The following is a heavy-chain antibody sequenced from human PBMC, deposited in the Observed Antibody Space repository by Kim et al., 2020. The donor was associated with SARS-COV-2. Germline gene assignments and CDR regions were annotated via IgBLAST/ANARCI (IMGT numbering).Heavy chain of an antibody. CDR2: ISSSGSTI. D-gene: IGHD2-2*01. Sequence: GGSLRLSCAASGFTFSSYEMNWVRQAPGKGLEWVSYISSSGSTIYYADSVKGRFTISRDNAKNSLYLQMNSLRAEDTAVYYCARGDYCSSTSCYYYYYGMDVWGQGTTVTVSS. J-gene: IGHJ6*02. V-gene: IGHV3-48*03. CDR1: GFTFSSYE. CDR3: ARGDYCSSTSCYYYYYGMDV.